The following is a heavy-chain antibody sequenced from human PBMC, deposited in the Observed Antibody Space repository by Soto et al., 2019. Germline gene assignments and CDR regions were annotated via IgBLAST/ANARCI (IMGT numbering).Heavy chain of an antibody. V-gene: IGHV4-31*03. D-gene: IGHD2-2*01. CDR1: GGSVSTGNYY. CDR3: ERYCSSTTCHLCGACDI. CDR2: IYYSGST. J-gene: IGHJ3*02. Sequence: QVQLQESGPGLVKTSQTLSLMCSVSGGSVSTGNYYWSWVRQHPGKRLEWIAYIYYSGSTYYTTSLKSRYTKSVDTSKNQFSLKLSSVTAADTAIYYCERYCSSTTCHLCGACDIWGPGTKVTVSS.